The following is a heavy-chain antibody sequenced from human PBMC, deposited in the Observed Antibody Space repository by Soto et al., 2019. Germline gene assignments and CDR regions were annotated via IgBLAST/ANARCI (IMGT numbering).Heavy chain of an antibody. CDR1: GFTFSSYS. J-gene: IGHJ5*02. D-gene: IGHD3-3*01. Sequence: EVQLVESGGGLVKPGGSLRLSCAASGFTFSSYSMNWVRQAPGKGLEWVSSISSSSSYIYYADSVKGRFTISRDNAKNSRYLQMNSLRAEDTAVYYCARDPGSGSKASGWFDPWGQGTLVTVSS. CDR2: ISSSSSYI. CDR3: ARDPGSGSKASGWFDP. V-gene: IGHV3-21*01.